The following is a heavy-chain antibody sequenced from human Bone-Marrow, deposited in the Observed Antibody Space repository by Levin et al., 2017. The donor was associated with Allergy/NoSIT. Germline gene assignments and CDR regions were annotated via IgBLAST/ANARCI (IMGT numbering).Heavy chain of an antibody. CDR3: ARQSTRNGGFNDAFDI. J-gene: IGHJ3*02. CDR1: GYSFTTNW. D-gene: IGHD2-8*01. CDR2: IDPSDSDS. V-gene: IGHV5-10-1*01. Sequence: PGGSLRLSCKGSGYSFTTNWISWVRQMPGKGLEWMGRIDPSDSDSTYRPSFQGHVTMSIDKSTSTAYLQWSSLKASDTAIYYCARQSTRNGGFNDAFDIWGQGTMVTVSS.